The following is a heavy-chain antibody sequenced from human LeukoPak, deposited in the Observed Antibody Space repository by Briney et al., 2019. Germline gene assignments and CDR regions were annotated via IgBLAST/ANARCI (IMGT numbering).Heavy chain of an antibody. Sequence: GGSLRLSCAASGFTFTDYWMMWVRQAPGKRPEWVAQISEDGSEIYYVDSVRGRFTISRDNAKNSLDLQMNTLRVEDTAVYYCVRDATRGGDLDRWGQGTLVTVSS. CDR1: GFTFTDYW. CDR3: VRDATRGGDLDR. D-gene: IGHD2-21*01. CDR2: ISEDGSEI. J-gene: IGHJ5*02. V-gene: IGHV3-7*01.